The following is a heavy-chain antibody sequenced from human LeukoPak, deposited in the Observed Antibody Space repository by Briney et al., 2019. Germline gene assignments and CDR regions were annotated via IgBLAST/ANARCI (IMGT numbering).Heavy chain of an antibody. CDR3: ARGGANWYDAFDI. CDR2: ISSNGGST. Sequence: GGSLRLSCAASGFTFSSYAMHWVRQAPGKGLEYVSAISSNGGSTYYANSVKGRFTISRDNSKNTLYLQMGSLRAEDMAVYYCARGGANWYDAFDIWGQGTMVTVSS. D-gene: IGHD1-1*01. J-gene: IGHJ3*02. CDR1: GFTFSSYA. V-gene: IGHV3-64*01.